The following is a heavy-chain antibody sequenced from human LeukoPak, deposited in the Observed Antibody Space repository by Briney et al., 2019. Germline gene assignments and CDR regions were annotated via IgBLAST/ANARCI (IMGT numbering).Heavy chain of an antibody. CDR2: IIPIFGTA. J-gene: IGHJ4*02. CDR1: GGTFSSYA. D-gene: IGHD5-18*01. CDR3: ARQSRGYSYGGYDY. Sequence: SVEVSCKASGGTFSSYAISWVRQAPGQGLEWMGGIIPIFGTANYAQKFQGRVTITTDESTSTAYMELSSLRSEDTAVYYCARQSRGYSYGGYDYWGQGTLVTVSS. V-gene: IGHV1-69*05.